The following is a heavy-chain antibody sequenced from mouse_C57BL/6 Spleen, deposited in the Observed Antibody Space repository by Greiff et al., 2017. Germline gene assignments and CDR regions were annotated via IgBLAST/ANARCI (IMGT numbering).Heavy chain of an antibody. D-gene: IGHD1-1*01. CDR2: IRSKSSNYAT. CDR1: GFTFNTYA. J-gene: IGHJ4*01. V-gene: IGHV10-3*01. CDR3: VRTYYGSSYGGDAMDY. Sequence: DAGGGLVQPKGSLKLSCAASGFTFNTYAMHWVRQAPGKGLEWVARIRSKSSNYATYYADSVKDRFTISRDDSQSMLYLQMNNLKTEDTAMYYCVRTYYGSSYGGDAMDYWGQGTSVTVSS.